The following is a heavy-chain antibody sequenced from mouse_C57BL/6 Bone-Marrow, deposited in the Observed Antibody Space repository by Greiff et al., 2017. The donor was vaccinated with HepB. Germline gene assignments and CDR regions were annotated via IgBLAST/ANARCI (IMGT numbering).Heavy chain of an antibody. CDR3: ARLWSRKGYFDY. Sequence: VQLQQSGTELVKPGASVKLSCKASGYTFTSYWMHWVKQRPGQGLEWIGNINPSNGGTNYNEKFKSKATLTVDKSSSTAYMQLSSLTSEDSAVYYCARLWSRKGYFDYWGQGTTLTVSS. D-gene: IGHD2-2*01. J-gene: IGHJ2*01. CDR2: INPSNGGT. CDR1: GYTFTSYW. V-gene: IGHV1-53*01.